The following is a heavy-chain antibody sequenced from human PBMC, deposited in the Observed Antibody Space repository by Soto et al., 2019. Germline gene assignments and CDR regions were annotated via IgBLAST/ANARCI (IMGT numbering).Heavy chain of an antibody. CDR2: IYISGTT. V-gene: IGHV4-30-4*01. D-gene: IGHD5-12*01. CDR3: ARVPPPYSFSYDD. Sequence: SETLSLTCNVSGVSIGSGDYYWSWIRQPPGKGLEWIGYIYISGTTYYNPSLKSRLTISLDTSRNVFSLKLRSVTAADTAVYYCARVPPPYSFSYDDWGQGTLVTVSA. CDR1: GVSIGSGDYY. J-gene: IGHJ4*02.